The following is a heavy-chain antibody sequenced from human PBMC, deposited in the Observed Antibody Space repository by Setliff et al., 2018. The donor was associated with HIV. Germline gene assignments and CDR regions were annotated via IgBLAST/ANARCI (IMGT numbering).Heavy chain of an antibody. Sequence: PSETLSLTCAVFGGSFSDFYWSWIRQPPGKGLEWIGEISYSGSTVYNPSLKSRVTMSVDASKNLVSLNLNSVTDADTAIYYCARGVARQAVIDRWFDPWGQGTPVTVSS. CDR3: ARGVARQAVIDRWFDP. D-gene: IGHD6-25*01. J-gene: IGHJ5*02. V-gene: IGHV4-34*01. CDR1: GGSFSDFY. CDR2: ISYSGST.